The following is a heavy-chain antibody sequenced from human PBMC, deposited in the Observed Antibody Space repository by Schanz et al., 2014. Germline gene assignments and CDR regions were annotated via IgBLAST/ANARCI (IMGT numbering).Heavy chain of an antibody. CDR1: GFNFSSYS. J-gene: IGHJ5*02. CDR3: ARGEFGRLFPTCFDP. D-gene: IGHD3-10*01. V-gene: IGHV3-48*02. CDR2: ISTRSITT. Sequence: EVQLVESGGDLVQPGGSLRLSCAASGFNFSSYSMNWVRQTPGKGLEWVSYISTRSITTYYPASLKGRFTISRDDAKNALSLQMNSRTHEDTAVYYCARGEFGRLFPTCFDPWGQGTLVTVSS.